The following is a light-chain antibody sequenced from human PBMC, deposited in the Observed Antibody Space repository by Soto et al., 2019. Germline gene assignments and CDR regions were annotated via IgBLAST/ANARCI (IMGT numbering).Light chain of an antibody. Sequence: EIVLTQSPGTLSLSPGERATLSCRASQSINNRYLAWYQQKPGQAPRLLIYAASSRATGIPDRFSGSGSGTYFTLTISRLEPEDFAVYYCQQFGSSPGFTFGPGTQVDIK. CDR3: QQFGSSPGFT. CDR2: AAS. V-gene: IGKV3-20*01. CDR1: QSINNRY. J-gene: IGKJ3*01.